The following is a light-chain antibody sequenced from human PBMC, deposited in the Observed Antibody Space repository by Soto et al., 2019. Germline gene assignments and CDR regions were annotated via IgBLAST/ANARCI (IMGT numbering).Light chain of an antibody. Sequence: EIVLTHSPATLSLSPWERATLSCRSSPSVTNYLAWYQQKPGQPPRLLIYGAFNRAAGIPARFSGSGSGTDFTLTISSLEPEDSAVYYCQQRNIWPPVNFGQGTRLEIK. CDR1: PSVTNY. V-gene: IGKV3-11*01. CDR2: GAF. CDR3: QQRNIWPPVN. J-gene: IGKJ5*01.